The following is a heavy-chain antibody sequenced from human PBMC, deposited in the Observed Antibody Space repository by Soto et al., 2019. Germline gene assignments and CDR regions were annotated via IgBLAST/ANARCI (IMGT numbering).Heavy chain of an antibody. V-gene: IGHV6-1*01. CDR3: ARVGRYSHYYTDV. Sequence: PSQTLSLTCAISGDSVSSNSAAWNWIRQSPSRGLEWLGRTYYRSKWYNDYAVSVKSRITINPDASKNQFSLQLNSVTPEDTAVFFCARVGRYSHYYTDVCGKGTSVTVSS. CDR1: GDSVSSNSAA. J-gene: IGHJ6*03. D-gene: IGHD2-15*01. CDR2: TYYRSKWYN.